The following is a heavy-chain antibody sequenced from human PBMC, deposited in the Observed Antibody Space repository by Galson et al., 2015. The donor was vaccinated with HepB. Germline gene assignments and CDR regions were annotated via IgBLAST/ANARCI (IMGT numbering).Heavy chain of an antibody. CDR3: ARTYYYGSGSYMGAYYYYYGMDV. D-gene: IGHD3-10*01. CDR2: IDWDDDK. J-gene: IGHJ6*02. Sequence: PALVKPTQTLTLTCTFSGFSLSTSGMCVSWIRQPPGKALEWLALIDWDDDKYYSTSLKTRLTISKDTSKNQVVLTMTNMDPVDTATYYCARTYYYGSGSYMGAYYYYYGMDVWGQGTTVTVSS. V-gene: IGHV2-70*01. CDR1: GFSLSTSGMC.